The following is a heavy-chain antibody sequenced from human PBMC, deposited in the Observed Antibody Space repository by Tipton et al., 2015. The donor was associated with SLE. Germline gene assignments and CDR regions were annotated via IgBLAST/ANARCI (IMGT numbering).Heavy chain of an antibody. CDR2: IWYDGSNK. V-gene: IGHV3-33*01. J-gene: IGHJ4*02. CDR1: GFTFSSYG. Sequence: SLRLSCAASGFTFSSYGMHWVRQAPGKGLEWVAVIWYDGSNKYYADSVKGRFTISRDNSKNTLYLQMNSLRAEDTAVYYCARARFMLPPLDYWGQGTLVTVSS. CDR3: ARARFMLPPLDY. D-gene: IGHD3-10*02.